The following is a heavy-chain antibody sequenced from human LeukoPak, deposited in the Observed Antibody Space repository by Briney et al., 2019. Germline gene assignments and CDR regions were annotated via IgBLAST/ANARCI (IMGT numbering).Heavy chain of an antibody. J-gene: IGHJ6*03. CDR2: MNPNSGNT. CDR3: ARLSTYYDFWSGYYYYYYMDV. Sequence: ASVKVSCKASGYTFTSYDINWVRQATGQGLEWMGWMNPNSGNTGYAQKFQGRVTMTRNTSISTAYMELSSLRSEDTAVYYCARLSTYYDFWSGYYYYYYMDVWSKGTTVTVSS. V-gene: IGHV1-8*01. D-gene: IGHD3-3*01. CDR1: GYTFTSYD.